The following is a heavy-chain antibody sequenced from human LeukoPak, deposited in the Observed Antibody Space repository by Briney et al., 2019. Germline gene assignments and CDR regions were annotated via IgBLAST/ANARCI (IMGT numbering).Heavy chain of an antibody. Sequence: QTGGSLRLSCAASGFTFSSYGMHWVRQAPGKGLEWVAVISYDGSNKYYADSVKGRFTISRDNSKNTLYLQMNSLRAEDTAVYYCAKSSPEHIVVVTAPPLLAWGQGTLVTVSS. J-gene: IGHJ5*02. CDR2: ISYDGSNK. CDR1: GFTFSSYG. V-gene: IGHV3-30*18. D-gene: IGHD2-21*02. CDR3: AKSSPEHIVVVTAPPLLA.